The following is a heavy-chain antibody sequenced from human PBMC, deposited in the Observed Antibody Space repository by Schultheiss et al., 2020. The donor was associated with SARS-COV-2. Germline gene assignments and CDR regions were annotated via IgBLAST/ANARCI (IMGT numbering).Heavy chain of an antibody. V-gene: IGHV3-21*01. CDR2: IGRTPSNL. J-gene: IGHJ4*02. CDR1: GFTFSSYG. D-gene: IGHD1-26*01. CDR3: ARGTARGELLPFDC. Sequence: GESLKISCAASGFTFSSYGMNWVRQAPGKGLEWVSSIGRTPSNLYYADSVQGRFTISRDNTKNSLYLHMNSLRVDDTAVYYCARGTARGELLPFDCWGLGTLVTVSS.